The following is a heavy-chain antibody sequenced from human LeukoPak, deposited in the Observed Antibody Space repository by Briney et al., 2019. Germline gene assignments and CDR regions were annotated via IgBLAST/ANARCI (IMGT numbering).Heavy chain of an antibody. J-gene: IGHJ4*02. CDR2: IYSGDST. CDR1: GFTVSSNY. Sequence: GGSLRLSCAASGFTVSSNYMTWVRQAPGKGLEWVSVIYSGDSTYYADSVKGRFTISRDSSKNTLYLQMNSLRAEDTAVYYCARDSTATTTGYWGQGALVTVSS. D-gene: IGHD4-17*01. V-gene: IGHV3-53*01. CDR3: ARDSTATTTGY.